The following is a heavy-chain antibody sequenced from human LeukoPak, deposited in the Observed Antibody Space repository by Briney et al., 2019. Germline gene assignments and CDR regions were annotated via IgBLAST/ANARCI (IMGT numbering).Heavy chain of an antibody. J-gene: IGHJ4*02. Sequence: SETLSLTCTVSGGSISSGDYYWSWIRQPPGKGLAWIGYIYYSGSTYYNPSLKSRVTISVDTSKNQFSLKLSSVTAADTAVYYCARVSVYSSSWPDDYRGQGTLVTVSS. CDR2: IYYSGST. CDR3: ARVSVYSSSWPDDY. D-gene: IGHD6-13*01. CDR1: GGSISSGDYY. V-gene: IGHV4-30-4*01.